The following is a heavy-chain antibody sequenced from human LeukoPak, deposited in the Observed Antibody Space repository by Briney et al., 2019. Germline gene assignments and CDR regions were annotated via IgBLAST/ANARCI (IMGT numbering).Heavy chain of an antibody. CDR3: AKDQYSNYGFWSPIDY. J-gene: IGHJ4*02. CDR2: ISSSSSTI. CDR1: GFTFSSYS. D-gene: IGHD4-11*01. Sequence: GGSLRLSCAASGFTFSSYSMNWVRQAPGKGLEWVSYISSSSSTIYYADSVKGRFTISRDNSKNTLYLQMNSLRAEDTAVYYCAKDQYSNYGFWSPIDYWGQGTLVTVSS. V-gene: IGHV3-48*01.